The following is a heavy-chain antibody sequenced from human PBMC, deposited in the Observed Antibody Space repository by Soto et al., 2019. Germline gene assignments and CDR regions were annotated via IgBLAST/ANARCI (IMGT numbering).Heavy chain of an antibody. Sequence: EVQLVESGGGLVQPGGSLRLSCAASGLTVSSHHMSWVRQAPGKGLEWVSIMYSGGSIYYADSVKGGFTISRDNSKNTLYLQMSSLRAEDTAVYYCAGGKTVPGLFDYWGQGTLVTVSS. CDR1: GLTVSSHH. D-gene: IGHD6-19*01. V-gene: IGHV3-66*01. J-gene: IGHJ4*02. CDR3: AGGKTVPGLFDY. CDR2: MYSGGSI.